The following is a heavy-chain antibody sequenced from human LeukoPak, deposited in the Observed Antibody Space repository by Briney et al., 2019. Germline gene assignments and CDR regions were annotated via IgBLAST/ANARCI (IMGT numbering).Heavy chain of an antibody. J-gene: IGHJ6*02. Sequence: SETLSLTCTVSGGSISSGGYCWSWIRQHPGKGLEWIGYIYYSGSTYYNPSLKSRVTISVDTSKNQFSLKLSSVTGADTAVYYCARACGGGSCYYYYGMDVWGQGTTVTVSS. V-gene: IGHV4-31*03. CDR1: GGSISSGGYC. CDR3: ARACGGGSCYYYYGMDV. D-gene: IGHD2-15*01. CDR2: IYYSGST.